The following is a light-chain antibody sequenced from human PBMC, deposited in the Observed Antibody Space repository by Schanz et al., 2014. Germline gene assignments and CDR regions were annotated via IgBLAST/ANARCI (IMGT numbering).Light chain of an antibody. J-gene: IGLJ3*02. CDR1: SSDVGGYNY. CDR2: EGS. CDR3: QSYDNSLSVWV. Sequence: QSALTQPRSVSGSPGQSVTISCTGTSSDVGGYNYVSWYQQHPGKVPKLMIYEGSKRPSGVSNRFSGSKSGNTASLTISGLQAEDEADYYCQSYDNSLSVWVFGGGTKLTVL. V-gene: IGLV2-11*01.